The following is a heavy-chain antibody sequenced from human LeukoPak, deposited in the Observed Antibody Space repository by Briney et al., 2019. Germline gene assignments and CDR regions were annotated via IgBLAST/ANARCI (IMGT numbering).Heavy chain of an antibody. CDR2: IYSSGST. D-gene: IGHD5-24*01. J-gene: IGHJ4*02. CDR3: SREGRWLQLGFDY. CDR1: GASMSSFY. V-gene: IGHV4-59*01. Sequence: PSETLSLTCTVSGASMSSFYWSWVRQSPGKGLEWIGYIYSSGSTNYNPSLKSRVTISVDTSKSQFSLKLSSVTAADTAVYFCSREGRWLQLGFDYWGRGTLVTVSS.